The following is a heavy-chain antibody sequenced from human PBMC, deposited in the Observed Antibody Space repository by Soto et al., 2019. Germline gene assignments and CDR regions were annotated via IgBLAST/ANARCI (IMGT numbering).Heavy chain of an antibody. J-gene: IGHJ6*03. D-gene: IGHD1-1*01. CDR3: ARGSWDDVTGHYYMDV. Sequence: SQTLSLTCDISGDSVSSNSAAWNWIRQTPSRGLEWLGRTYYRSKWYINYAVSVKSRITVNPDTYKNQFSLQLNSVTPEDTVVYYCARGSWDDVTGHYYMDVWGKGTTVTVSS. CDR1: GDSVSSNSAA. CDR2: TYYRSKWYI. V-gene: IGHV6-1*01.